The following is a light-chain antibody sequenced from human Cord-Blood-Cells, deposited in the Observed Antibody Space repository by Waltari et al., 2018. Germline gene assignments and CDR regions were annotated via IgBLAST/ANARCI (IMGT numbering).Light chain of an antibody. CDR3: QQYGSSPWT. CDR2: GAS. V-gene: IGKV3-20*01. J-gene: IGKJ1*01. Sequence: ELVLTHSPGTLSLSPGERATLPCRPSQSVSSSYLAWYQQKPGQAPRLLIYGASSRATGIPDRFSGSGSGTDFTLTISRLEPEDFAVYYCQQYGSSPWTFGQGTKVEIK. CDR1: QSVSSSY.